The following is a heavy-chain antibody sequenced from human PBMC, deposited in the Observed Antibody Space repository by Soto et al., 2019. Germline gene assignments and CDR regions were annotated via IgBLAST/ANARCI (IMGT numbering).Heavy chain of an antibody. J-gene: IGHJ5*02. V-gene: IGHV1-3*01. Sequence: ASVNVSCKASGYTFTSYAMHWVRQAPGQRLEWMGWINAGNGNTKYSQKFQGRVTITRDTSASTAYMELSSLRSEDTAVYYCARDKSHPPTYYGSGSYWFDPWGQGTLVTVSS. CDR2: INAGNGNT. CDR3: ARDKSHPPTYYGSGSYWFDP. D-gene: IGHD3-10*01. CDR1: GYTFTSYA.